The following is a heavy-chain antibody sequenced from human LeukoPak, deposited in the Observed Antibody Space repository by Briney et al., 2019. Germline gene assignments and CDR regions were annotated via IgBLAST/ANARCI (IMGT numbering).Heavy chain of an antibody. CDR2: IWFDGSNE. J-gene: IGHJ5*02. CDR1: GFTVSNDG. D-gene: IGHD2-2*01. CDR3: ARDKQYCSSNSCYGRWFDP. Sequence: GGSLRLSCAASGFTVSNDGMHWVRQAPGKGLEWVAVIWFDGSNENYADSVKGRFTISRDNSKNTLYLQMNNLRAEDTAVYYCARDKQYCSSNSCYGRWFDPWGQGALVTVSS. V-gene: IGHV3-33*01.